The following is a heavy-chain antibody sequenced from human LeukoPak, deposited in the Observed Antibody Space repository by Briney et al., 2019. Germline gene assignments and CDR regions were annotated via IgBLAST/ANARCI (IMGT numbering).Heavy chain of an antibody. CDR3: AKNGHDTGINEPHFAT. CDR2: IFTGGST. V-gene: IGHV4-61*02. CDR1: GVSINSGNYY. Sequence: SETLSLTCSVSGVSINSGNYYWTWIRQPAGKGLQWIGRIFTGGSTNYNPSLQSRVTISMDTSKSQVSLRLRSVTAADTAVYYWAKNGHDTGINEPHFATWAQGPLVPVSS. D-gene: IGHD1-14*01. J-gene: IGHJ4*02.